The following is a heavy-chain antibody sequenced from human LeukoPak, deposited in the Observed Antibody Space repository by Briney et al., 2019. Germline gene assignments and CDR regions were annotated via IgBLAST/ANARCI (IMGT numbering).Heavy chain of an antibody. Sequence: SETLSLTRTVSRGSISSAGYYWSWIRQLPGKGLEWIGYIYYSGSTYYNPSLKSRVTISLDTSKNQFSLKLTSVTAADTAVYYCARLGEIWGQGTMVTVSS. J-gene: IGHJ3*02. CDR3: ARLGEI. V-gene: IGHV4-31*02. D-gene: IGHD3-16*01. CDR2: IYYSGST. CDR1: RGSISSAGYY.